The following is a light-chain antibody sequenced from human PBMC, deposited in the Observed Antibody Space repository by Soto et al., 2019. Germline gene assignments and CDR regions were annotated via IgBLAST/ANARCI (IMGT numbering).Light chain of an antibody. CDR2: EVS. Sequence: QSALTQPPSASGSPGQSVTISCTGTSSDVGGYNYVSWYQQHPGKAPKLMIYEVSKRPSGVPDRSSGSKSGNTASPTVSGLQAEDEADYYCTSYAGSNNFVVFGGGTKVTVL. J-gene: IGLJ2*01. CDR1: SSDVGGYNY. V-gene: IGLV2-8*01. CDR3: TSYAGSNNFVV.